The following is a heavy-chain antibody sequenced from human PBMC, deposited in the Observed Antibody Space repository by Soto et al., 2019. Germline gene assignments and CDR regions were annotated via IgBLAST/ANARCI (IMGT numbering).Heavy chain of an antibody. J-gene: IGHJ6*03. CDR3: ARADPRHYDMDV. CDR1: GYVFPSYD. V-gene: IGHV1-8*01. CDR2: VNPGSGYK. Sequence: QVQLVQSGAEVKKPGASVRVSCKASGYVFPSYDITWVRQAPGHGLEWMGWVNPGSGYKGYAQNFQGRVTLTRNMSISTVYMELSSLRSEDTAVYYCARADPRHYDMDVWGKGTTVTVSS. D-gene: IGHD3-10*01.